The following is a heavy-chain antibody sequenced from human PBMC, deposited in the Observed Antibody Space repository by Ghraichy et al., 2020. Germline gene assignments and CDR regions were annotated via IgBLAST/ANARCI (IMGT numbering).Heavy chain of an antibody. CDR2: INHSGST. J-gene: IGHJ4*02. D-gene: IGHD5-12*01. Sequence: SETLSLTCAVSGGSFSGYYWSWIRQPPGKGLEWIGEINHSGSTNYNPSLKSRVTISVDTSKNQFSLKLSSVTAADTAVYYCARGGGYSGYDFFYWGQGTLVTVSS. V-gene: IGHV4-34*01. CDR1: GGSFSGYY. CDR3: ARGGGYSGYDFFY.